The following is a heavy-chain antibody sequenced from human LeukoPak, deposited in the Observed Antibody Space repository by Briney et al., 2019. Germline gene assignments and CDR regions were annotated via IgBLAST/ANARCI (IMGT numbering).Heavy chain of an antibody. CDR2: ISSSRSTI. V-gene: IGHV3-48*01. Sequence: GGSLRLSCAASGFTFSSYVMHWVRQAPGKGLEWVAYISSSRSTIYYADSVKGRFTISRDNAKNSLYLQMNSLRAEDTAVYYCAERFDYWGQGTLVTVSS. CDR3: AERFDY. D-gene: IGHD6-25*01. CDR1: GFTFSSYV. J-gene: IGHJ4*02.